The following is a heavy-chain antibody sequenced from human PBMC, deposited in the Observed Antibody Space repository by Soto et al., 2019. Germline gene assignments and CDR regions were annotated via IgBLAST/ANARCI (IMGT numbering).Heavy chain of an antibody. CDR2: IIPIFGTA. CDR1: GGTFSSYA. CDR3: ARVSDIAAAGTTFDY. J-gene: IGHJ4*02. V-gene: IGHV1-69*13. Sequence: SVKVSCKASGGTFSSYAISWVRQAPGQGLEWMGGIIPIFGTANYAQKFQGRVTITADESTSTAYMELSSLRSEDTAVYYCARVSDIAAAGTTFDYWGQGTLVTVSS. D-gene: IGHD6-13*01.